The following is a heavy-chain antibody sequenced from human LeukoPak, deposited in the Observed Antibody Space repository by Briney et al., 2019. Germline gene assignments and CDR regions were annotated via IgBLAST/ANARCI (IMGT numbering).Heavy chain of an antibody. J-gene: IGHJ4*02. CDR1: GGSISSYY. Sequence: SETLSLTCTVSGGSISSYYWSWIRQPPGEGLEWIGYIYYSGSTNYNPSLKSRVTISVDTSKNQFSLKLSSVTAADTAVYYCARGPTRYYYYDSSGYYDYWGQGTLVTVSS. CDR2: IYYSGST. CDR3: ARGPTRYYYYDSSGYYDY. V-gene: IGHV4-59*01. D-gene: IGHD3-22*01.